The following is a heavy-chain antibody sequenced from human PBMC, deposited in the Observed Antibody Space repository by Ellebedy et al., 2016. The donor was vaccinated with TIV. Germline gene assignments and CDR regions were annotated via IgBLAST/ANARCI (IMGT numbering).Heavy chain of an antibody. CDR3: ATAGSYRFDY. Sequence: GGSLRLSCAASGSTFSRNWMPWVRQAPGKGLVWVSRINSDGSSTSYADSVKGRFTISRDNAKNTLFLQMNSLTVDDTAVYYCATAGSYRFDYWGQGTLVTVSS. J-gene: IGHJ4*02. CDR2: INSDGSST. V-gene: IGHV3-74*01. D-gene: IGHD1-26*01. CDR1: GSTFSRNW.